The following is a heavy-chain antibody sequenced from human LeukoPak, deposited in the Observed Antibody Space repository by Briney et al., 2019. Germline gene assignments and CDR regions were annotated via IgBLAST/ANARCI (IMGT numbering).Heavy chain of an antibody. V-gene: IGHV3-7*01. CDR3: ARDRDYHDDRSDYYYDAFDI. CDR1: GFTFSNYW. CDR2: VKQDESEK. D-gene: IGHD3-22*01. J-gene: IGHJ3*02. Sequence: GGSLRLSCAGSGFTFSNYWMTWVRQAPGKGLEWVANVKQDESEKHYVDSVKGRFTISRDNAKSSLYLRMYSLRVEDTAVYYCARDRDYHDDRSDYYYDAFDIWGQGTTVTVSS.